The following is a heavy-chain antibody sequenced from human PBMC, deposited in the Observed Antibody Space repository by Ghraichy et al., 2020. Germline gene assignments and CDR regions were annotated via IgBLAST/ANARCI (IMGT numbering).Heavy chain of an antibody. Sequence: GGSLRLSCAASGFTFSSYSMNWVRQAPGKGLEWVSSISISSSYIYYAESLKGRFTISRDNAKNSLYLQMNSLRAEDTAVYYCATEYGSGSYPSPFDYWGQGTLVTVSS. CDR2: ISISSSYI. CDR3: ATEYGSGSYPSPFDY. CDR1: GFTFSSYS. D-gene: IGHD3-10*01. J-gene: IGHJ4*02. V-gene: IGHV3-21*01.